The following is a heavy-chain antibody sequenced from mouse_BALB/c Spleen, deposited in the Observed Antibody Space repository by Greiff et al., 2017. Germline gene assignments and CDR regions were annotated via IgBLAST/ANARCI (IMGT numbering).Heavy chain of an antibody. J-gene: IGHJ4*01. CDR1: GFTFSDYY. Sequence: EVQRVESGGGLVKPGGSLKLSCAASGFTFSDYYMYWVRQTPEKRLEWVATISDGGSYTYYPDSVKGRFTISRDNAKNNLYLQMSSLKSEDTAMYYCAGNYGGAMDYWGQGTSVTVSS. V-gene: IGHV5-4*02. CDR2: ISDGGSYT. D-gene: IGHD2-1*01. CDR3: AGNYGGAMDY.